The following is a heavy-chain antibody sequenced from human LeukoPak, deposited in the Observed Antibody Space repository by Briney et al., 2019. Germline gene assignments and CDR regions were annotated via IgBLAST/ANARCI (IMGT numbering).Heavy chain of an antibody. Sequence: GASVKVSCKASGYTFSSNYMHWVRQAPGQGLEWMGWINPNSGGTNYAQKFQGRVTMTRDTSISTAYMELSRLRSDDTAVYYCASISGSSWPPYYYYYGMDVWGQGTTVTVSS. J-gene: IGHJ6*02. CDR1: GYTFSSNY. V-gene: IGHV1-2*02. D-gene: IGHD6-13*01. CDR3: ASISGSSWPPYYYYYGMDV. CDR2: INPNSGGT.